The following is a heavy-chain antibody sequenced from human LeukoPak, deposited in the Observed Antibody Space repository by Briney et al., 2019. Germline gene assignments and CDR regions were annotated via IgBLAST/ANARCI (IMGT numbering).Heavy chain of an antibody. CDR2: INPIGGST. CDR3: ARSYSSGQDGFDI. D-gene: IGHD6-19*01. Sequence: ASVKVSCKAFGYTFTSYYMHWVRQAPGQGLEWMGIINPIGGSTTYAQKFQGRVTMTRDTSTSTVYMELSSLRSEDTAVYYCARSYSSGQDGFDIWGQGTMVTVSS. V-gene: IGHV1-46*01. J-gene: IGHJ3*02. CDR1: GYTFTSYY.